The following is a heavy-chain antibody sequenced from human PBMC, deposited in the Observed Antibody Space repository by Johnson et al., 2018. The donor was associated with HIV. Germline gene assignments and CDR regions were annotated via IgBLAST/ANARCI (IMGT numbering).Heavy chain of an antibody. CDR3: ARDPYYDFLTGPRDAFDI. J-gene: IGHJ3*02. CDR2: IYSGGST. D-gene: IGHD3-9*01. CDR1: GFTASNYY. V-gene: IGHV3-66*01. Sequence: VQLVESGGGLVQPGGSLRLSCPASGFTASNYYMTWVRQSPGKGLEWVSVIYSGGSTYYADSVKGRFTISRDTSKNTLYLQMNSLRAEDTAVYYCARDPYYDFLTGPRDAFDIWGQGTMVTVSS.